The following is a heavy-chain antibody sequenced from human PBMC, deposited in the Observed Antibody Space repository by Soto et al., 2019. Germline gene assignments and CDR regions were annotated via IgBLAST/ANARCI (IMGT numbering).Heavy chain of an antibody. J-gene: IGHJ4*02. D-gene: IGHD2-15*01. CDR2: IYYSGST. CDR3: ARGSCSGGSCYPDY. CDR1: GGSISSYY. Sequence: LSLTCTVSGGSISSYYWSWIRQPPGKGLEWIGYIYYSGSTNYNPSLKSRVTISVDTSKNQFSLKLSSVTAADTAVYYCARGSCSGGSCYPDYWGQGTLVTVSS. V-gene: IGHV4-59*01.